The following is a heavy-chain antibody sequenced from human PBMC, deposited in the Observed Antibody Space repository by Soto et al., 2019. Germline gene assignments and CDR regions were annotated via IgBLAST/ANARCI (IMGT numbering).Heavy chain of an antibody. CDR2: IYPGDSDT. CDR1: GYSFTSYW. Sequence: PGESLKISCKGSGYSFTSYWIGWVRQMPGKGLEWMGIIYPGDSDTRYSPSFQGQVTISADKSISTAYLQWSSLKASDTAMYYCARHRREYYDFWSGYSNWFDPWGQGTLVTVSS. D-gene: IGHD3-3*01. J-gene: IGHJ5*02. CDR3: ARHRREYYDFWSGYSNWFDP. V-gene: IGHV5-51*01.